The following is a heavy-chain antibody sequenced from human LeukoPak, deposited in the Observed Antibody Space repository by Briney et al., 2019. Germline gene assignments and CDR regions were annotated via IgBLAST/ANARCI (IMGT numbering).Heavy chain of an antibody. D-gene: IGHD3-10*01. J-gene: IGHJ4*02. CDR2: IIPILGIA. Sequence: EASVKVSCKASGGTFSSYAISWVRQAPGQGLEWMGRIIPILGIANYAQKFQGRVTITADKSTSTAYMELSSLRSEDTAVYYCATMVRGGNAYDYWGQGTLVTVSS. V-gene: IGHV1-69*04. CDR3: ATMVRGGNAYDY. CDR1: GGTFSSYA.